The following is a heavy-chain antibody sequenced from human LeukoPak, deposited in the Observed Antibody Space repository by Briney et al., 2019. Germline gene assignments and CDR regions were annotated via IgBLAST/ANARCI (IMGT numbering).Heavy chain of an antibody. CDR2: ISWDGGST. CDR3: AKDYCSGGSCYLFDY. D-gene: IGHD2-15*01. J-gene: IGHJ4*02. V-gene: IGHV3-43*01. Sequence: GGSLRLSCAASGFTFDDYTMHWVRQAPGKGLEWVSLISWDGGSTYYADSVKGRFTISRDNSKNSLYLQMNSLRTEDTASYYCAKDYCSGGSCYLFDYWGQGTLVTVSS. CDR1: GFTFDDYT.